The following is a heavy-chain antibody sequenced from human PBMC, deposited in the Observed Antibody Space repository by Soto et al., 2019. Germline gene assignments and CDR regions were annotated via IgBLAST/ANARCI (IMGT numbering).Heavy chain of an antibody. V-gene: IGHV3-23*01. CDR2: ISAGGGSI. J-gene: IGHJ5*02. CDR3: AKVNGGSYVWLDP. D-gene: IGHD1-26*01. Sequence: GGSLRLSCAASGFTLSSYAMSWARQAPGKGLEWVSTISAGGGSIHYADSVKGRFTISRDTSKNTLYVEMNSLRAEDTAVYYCAKVNGGSYVWLDPWGQGTLVTVSS. CDR1: GFTLSSYA.